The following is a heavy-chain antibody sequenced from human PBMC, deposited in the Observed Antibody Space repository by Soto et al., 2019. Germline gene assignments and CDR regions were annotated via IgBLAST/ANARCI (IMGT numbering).Heavy chain of an antibody. D-gene: IGHD1-1*01. CDR1: GFTFSSYG. CDR2: ISHNGSNN. Sequence: SAGSLRLSCAASGFTFSSYGMHWVRQSPGKGLEWVAVISHNGSNNYYADSENGRFTISRDNSKNTRYLHMHSLRGEDKEVYSCAIERNREGCQLYLVDSWSPGTRVTV. J-gene: IGHJ5*01. V-gene: IGHV3-30*03. CDR3: AIERNREGCQLYLVDS.